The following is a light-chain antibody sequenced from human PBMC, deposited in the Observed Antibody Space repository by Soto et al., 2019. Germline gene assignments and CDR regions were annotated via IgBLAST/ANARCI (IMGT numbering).Light chain of an antibody. Sequence: DIQMTQSPSTLSASVGDRVTITCRASQSISSWLAWYQQKPGKAPKLLIYKASSLESGVPSRFSGSGSGTEFTLTISSLQPDDFATYYCQKYNSYSRTFGQGTQVDIK. CDR3: QKYNSYSRT. CDR2: KAS. V-gene: IGKV1-5*03. J-gene: IGKJ1*01. CDR1: QSISSW.